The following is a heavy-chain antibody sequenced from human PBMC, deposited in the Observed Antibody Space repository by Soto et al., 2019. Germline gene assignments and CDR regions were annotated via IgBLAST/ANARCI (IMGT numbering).Heavy chain of an antibody. Sequence: PSETLSLTCAVSGCSISSGGYSWSWIRQPPGKGLEWIGYIYHSGSTYYNPSLKSRVTISVDRSKNQFSLKLSSVTAADTAVYYCARDREQSYRSSGSYFYYYGMDVWGQGTTVTVSS. V-gene: IGHV4-30-2*01. CDR1: GCSISSGGYS. CDR2: IYHSGST. J-gene: IGHJ6*02. CDR3: ARDREQSYRSSGSYFYYYGMDV. D-gene: IGHD3-10*01.